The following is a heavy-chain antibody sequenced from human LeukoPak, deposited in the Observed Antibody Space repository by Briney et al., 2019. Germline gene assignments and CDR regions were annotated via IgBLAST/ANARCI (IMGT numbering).Heavy chain of an antibody. Sequence: GGSLRLSCAASGLSVSSNYMSWVRQAPGKGLEWVSVIYSGGSTYYADSVKGRFTISRDNSKNTLYLQMKSLRAEDTAVYYCARTDETAPAEDFQHWGQGTLVTASS. V-gene: IGHV3-53*01. CDR1: GLSVSSNY. CDR2: IYSGGST. J-gene: IGHJ1*01. CDR3: ARTDETAPAEDFQH. D-gene: IGHD2-21*02.